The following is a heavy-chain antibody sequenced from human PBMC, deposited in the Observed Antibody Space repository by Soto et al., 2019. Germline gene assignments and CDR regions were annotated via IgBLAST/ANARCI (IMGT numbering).Heavy chain of an antibody. Sequence: QVQLEQSGAEVKKPGASVKVSCKTSGYTFTSYTLPWVRQAPGQGLEWMGWINAGNGREKYSQRFQDGHGLSTDKSAATAYLELGALRSKDAAMFYCARGGGWVGEASFDSWGQGTLVTVSS. J-gene: IGHJ4*02. D-gene: IGHD3-10*01. CDR1: GYTFTSYT. CDR2: INAGNGRE. V-gene: IGHV1-3*01. CDR3: ARGGGWVGEASFDS.